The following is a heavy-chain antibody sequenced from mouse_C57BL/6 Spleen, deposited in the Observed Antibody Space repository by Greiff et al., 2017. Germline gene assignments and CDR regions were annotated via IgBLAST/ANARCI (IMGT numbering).Heavy chain of an antibody. CDR2: IDPSDSYT. J-gene: IGHJ4*01. CDR3: ARSDARDY. V-gene: IGHV1-59*01. CDR1: GYTFTSYW. Sequence: QVQLQQPGAELVRPGTSVKLSCKASGYTFTSYWMHWVKQRPGQGLEWIGVIDPSDSYTNYNQKFKGKATLTVDTSSSTAYMQLSSLTSEDSAVYYCARSDARDYWGQGTSVTVSS.